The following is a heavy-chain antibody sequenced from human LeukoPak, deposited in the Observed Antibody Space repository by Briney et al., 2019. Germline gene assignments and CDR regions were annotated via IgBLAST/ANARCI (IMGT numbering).Heavy chain of an antibody. D-gene: IGHD6-19*01. CDR3: ARDMTGSGWYDAFDI. Sequence: SETLSLTCTVSGGTISSESYYWSWLRQPAGKELEWIGRIYTSGRTNCNPSLKSRVTISVDTSKNQFSLKLNSVTAADMAVYYCARDMTGSGWYDAFDIWGQGTMVAVSS. CDR1: GGTISSESYY. J-gene: IGHJ3*02. CDR2: IYTSGRT. V-gene: IGHV4-61*02.